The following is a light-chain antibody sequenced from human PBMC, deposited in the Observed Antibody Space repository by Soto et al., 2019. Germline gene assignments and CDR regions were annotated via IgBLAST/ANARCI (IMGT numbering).Light chain of an antibody. CDR3: QQYNNWPPVT. V-gene: IGKV3-15*01. Sequence: EIVMTQSPATLSVSPGGRATLSCRASQSVYSNLAWYQQKPGQAPRLFIYGASTRATGIPARFSGSGAGTDFTLTISCLQSEDSAVYYCQQYNNWPPVTFGGGTRVEIK. CDR2: GAS. CDR1: QSVYSN. J-gene: IGKJ4*01.